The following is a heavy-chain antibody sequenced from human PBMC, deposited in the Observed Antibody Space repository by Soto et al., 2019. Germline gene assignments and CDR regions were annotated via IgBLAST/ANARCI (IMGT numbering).Heavy chain of an antibody. J-gene: IGHJ6*02. CDR1: GLTFSFAA. CDR3: AKIKIMHTTGWPWDNYFYYYGLDG. D-gene: IGHD3-16*01. V-gene: IGHV3-23*01. Sequence: LSPSRVASGLTFSFAAMIWVRQAPGKEKACVSLISGSGDGTYYADSVKGRFTISRDNSKNMLHLQMDSLRAEDTAVYFCAKIKIMHTTGWPWDNYFYYYGLDGWGQGTTVTFSS. CDR2: ISGSGDGT.